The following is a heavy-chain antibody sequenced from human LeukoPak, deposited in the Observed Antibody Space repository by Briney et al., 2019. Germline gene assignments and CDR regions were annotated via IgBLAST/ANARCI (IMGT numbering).Heavy chain of an antibody. J-gene: IGHJ4*02. Sequence: ASVKVSCKASGGTFSSYAISWVRQAPGQGLEWIGGIIPIFGTANYAQKFQGRVTITADKSTSTAYMELSSLRSEDTAVYYCAMGDYVWGSYRRHFDYWGQGTLVTVSS. CDR1: GGTFSSYA. CDR2: IIPIFGTA. D-gene: IGHD3-16*02. CDR3: AMGDYVWGSYRRHFDY. V-gene: IGHV1-69*06.